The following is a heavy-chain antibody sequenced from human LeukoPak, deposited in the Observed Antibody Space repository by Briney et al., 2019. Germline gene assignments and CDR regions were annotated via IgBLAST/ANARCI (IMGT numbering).Heavy chain of an antibody. J-gene: IGHJ6*03. D-gene: IGHD6-19*01. CDR1: GGSISSYY. CDR3: ARDSSSGWPMTYYHHYIDV. CDR2: VFVTGST. V-gene: IGHV4-4*07. Sequence: PSETLSLTCSFSGGSISSYYWSWIRQSAGKGLEWIGRVFVTGSTDYKPSLKSRVTMSIDASKNQFSLQLRSVTAADTAVYYCARDSSSGWPMTYYHHYIDVWGKGTLVTVSS.